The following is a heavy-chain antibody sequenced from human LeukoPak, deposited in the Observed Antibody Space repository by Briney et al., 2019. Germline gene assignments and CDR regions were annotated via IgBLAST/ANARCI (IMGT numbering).Heavy chain of an antibody. CDR2: IYYSGST. CDR1: GGSISSYY. V-gene: IGHV4-59*12. Sequence: EPSETLSLTCTVSGGSISSYYWSWIRQPPGKGLESIGYIYYSGSTYYNPSLKSRVTISVDTSKNQFSLKLSSVTAADTAVYYCARVPYGSGSCDYWGQGTLVTVSS. CDR3: ARVPYGSGSCDY. J-gene: IGHJ4*02. D-gene: IGHD3-10*01.